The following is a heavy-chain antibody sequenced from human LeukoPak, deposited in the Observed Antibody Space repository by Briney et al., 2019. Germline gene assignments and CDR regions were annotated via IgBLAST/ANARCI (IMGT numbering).Heavy chain of an antibody. J-gene: IGHJ4*02. V-gene: IGHV3-30-3*01. CDR1: GFTFSSYA. D-gene: IGHD3-10*01. CDR3: ARGSDYYGSGSPGGFDY. CDR2: ISYDGSNK. Sequence: GGSLRLSCAASGFTFSSYAMHWVRQAPGKGLEWVAVISYDGSNKYYADSVKGRFTIFRDNSKNTLYLQMNSLRAEDTAVYYCARGSDYYGSGSPGGFDYWGQGTLVTVSS.